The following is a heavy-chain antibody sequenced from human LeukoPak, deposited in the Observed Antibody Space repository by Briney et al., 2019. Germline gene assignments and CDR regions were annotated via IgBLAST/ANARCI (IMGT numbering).Heavy chain of an antibody. CDR3: AELGITMIGGV. D-gene: IGHD3-10*02. V-gene: IGHV3-48*04. CDR2: ISSSGSTI. CDR1: GFTFSSYG. J-gene: IGHJ6*04. Sequence: GGSLRLSCAASGFTFSSYGMNWVRQAPGKGLEWVSYISSSGSTIYYADSVKGRFTISRDNAKNSLYLQLNSLRAEDTAVYYCAELGITMIGGVWGKGTTVTISS.